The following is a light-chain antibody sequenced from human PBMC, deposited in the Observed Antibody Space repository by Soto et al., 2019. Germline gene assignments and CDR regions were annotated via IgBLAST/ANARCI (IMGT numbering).Light chain of an antibody. V-gene: IGKV3-15*01. J-gene: IGKJ2*01. Sequence: EIVMTQSPATLSVSPGERATLSCRASQSVDSNLAWYQQKPGQVPRRLIYGASVRATGIPARFSGSGSGTEFTLTVSSLQSEDFAVYYCQQYNTWPDTFGQGTKLEIK. CDR3: QQYNTWPDT. CDR2: GAS. CDR1: QSVDSN.